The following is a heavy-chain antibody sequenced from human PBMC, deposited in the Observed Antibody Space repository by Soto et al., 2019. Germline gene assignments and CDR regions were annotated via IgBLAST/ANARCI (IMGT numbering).Heavy chain of an antibody. D-gene: IGHD1-26*01. V-gene: IGHV2-5*01. J-gene: IGHJ1*01. CDR3: AQRTWELLSAYFQY. CDR1: GFSLSTSGMN. CDR2: IYWNDEK. Sequence: QITLRESGPTVVKPTETLTLTCSFSGFSLSTSGMNVGWIRQPPGKALEWLALIYWNDEKRYSPSLKDRLTITKDTSKNEVVLSLTNMELVDSGTYYCAQRTWELLSAYFQYWGQGTLVKVSS.